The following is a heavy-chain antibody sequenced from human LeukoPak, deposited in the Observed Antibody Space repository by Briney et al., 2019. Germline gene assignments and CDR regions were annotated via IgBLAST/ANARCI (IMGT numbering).Heavy chain of an antibody. CDR2: INPSGGST. D-gene: IGHD2-15*01. V-gene: IGHV1-46*01. J-gene: IGHJ3*02. CDR3: ARDSGSGGSWVAFDI. CDR1: GYTFTSYY. Sequence: ASVKVSCKASGYTFTSYYMHWVRQAPGQGLEWMGIINPSGGSTSYAQKFQGRVTMTRDTSTSTVYMELSSLRSEDTAVYYCARDSGSGGSWVAFDIWGQGTMVTVSS.